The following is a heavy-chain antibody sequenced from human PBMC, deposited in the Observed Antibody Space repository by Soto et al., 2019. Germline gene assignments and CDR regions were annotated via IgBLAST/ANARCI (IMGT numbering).Heavy chain of an antibody. CDR2: VYTSGST. Sequence: SETLSLTCTVSGGSINNYYWSWIRQPSGKGLEWIGRVYTSGSTNYNPSLKSRVTMSVDTSNNQFSLRVSSVTAADTAIYYCARGPPSDPWGQGTLVNVSS. J-gene: IGHJ5*02. V-gene: IGHV4-4*07. CDR3: ARGPPSDP. CDR1: GGSINNYY.